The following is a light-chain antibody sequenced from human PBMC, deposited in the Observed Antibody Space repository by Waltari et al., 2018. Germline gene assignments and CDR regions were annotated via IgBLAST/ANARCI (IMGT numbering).Light chain of an antibody. Sequence: EIVLTKSPEFQSVTAKDKVTITCRASQSIGTSLHWYQNKPDQSPKLLINYASQSFSGVPSRFSGSGSGTDFTLTINSLEAEDAATYYCHQSSNLPYTFGQGTKLEIK. CDR2: YAS. J-gene: IGKJ2*01. V-gene: IGKV6-21*01. CDR1: QSIGTS. CDR3: HQSSNLPYT.